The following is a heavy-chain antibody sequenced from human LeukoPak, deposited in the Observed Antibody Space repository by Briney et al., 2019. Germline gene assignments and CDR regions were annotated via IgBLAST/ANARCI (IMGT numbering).Heavy chain of an antibody. Sequence: PGWSLRLSCAASGFTFSSYWMHWVRQAPGKGPVWVSRIYSDGSGTRYADSVKGRFTISRDNAKNTLFLQMNSLRAEDTAVYFCARAESSSWHNFDYWGQGIVVTVSS. V-gene: IGHV3-74*01. CDR2: IYSDGSGT. J-gene: IGHJ4*02. CDR1: GFTFSSYW. D-gene: IGHD6-13*01. CDR3: ARAESSSWHNFDY.